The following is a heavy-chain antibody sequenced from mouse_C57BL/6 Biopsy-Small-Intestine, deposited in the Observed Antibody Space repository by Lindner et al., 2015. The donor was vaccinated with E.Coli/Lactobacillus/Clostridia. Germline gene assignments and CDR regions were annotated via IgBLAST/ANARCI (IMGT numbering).Heavy chain of an antibody. D-gene: IGHD4-1*01. J-gene: IGHJ3*01. Sequence: VQLQESGPVLVAPSQSLSITCTVSGFSLTSYGVHWVRQPPGKGLEWLGLIWAGGSTNYNSALMSRLSISKDNSKSQVFLKMNSLQTDDTAMYYCAKHELGVWFAYWGQGTLVTVSA. V-gene: IGHV2-9*01. CDR3: AKHELGVWFAY. CDR2: IWAGGST. CDR1: GFSLTSYG.